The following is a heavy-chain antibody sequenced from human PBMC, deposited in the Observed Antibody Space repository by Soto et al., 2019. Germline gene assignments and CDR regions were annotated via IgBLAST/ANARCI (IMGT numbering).Heavy chain of an antibody. Sequence: QVQLVQSGAEVRKPGASVKVSCKASGYTFSTSGMSWLRQAPGQGLEWMGWISTDNGDTNDAPKFQDRVTMTSDTSTSTVYMELRSLRSDDTAVYYCARAGAAPYYYYGMDVWCQGTRVTVSS. CDR3: ARAGAAPYYYYGMDV. D-gene: IGHD2-15*01. CDR2: ISTDNGDT. V-gene: IGHV1-18*01. J-gene: IGHJ6*02. CDR1: GYTFSTSG.